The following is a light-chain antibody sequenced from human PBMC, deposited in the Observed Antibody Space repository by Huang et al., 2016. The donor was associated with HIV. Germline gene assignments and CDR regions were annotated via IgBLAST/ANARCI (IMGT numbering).Light chain of an antibody. CDR2: AAA. CDR3: QQYDIHPLT. CDR1: QDINNF. J-gene: IGKJ3*01. Sequence: IRLTQSPSSLSASTGDRVTITCRANQDINNFLAWYQQRPGSVPKLLLYAAANLQSGVPSRFSGNGSGTDFTLTIGCLHSEDVATYYCQQYDIHPLTFGPGTRVDIK. V-gene: IGKV1-8*01.